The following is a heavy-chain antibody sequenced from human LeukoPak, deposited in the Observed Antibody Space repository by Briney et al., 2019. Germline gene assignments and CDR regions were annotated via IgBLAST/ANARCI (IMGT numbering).Heavy chain of an antibody. CDR1: GGSISSSSYY. CDR3: ARGTYYSDSSGSNSFDI. J-gene: IGHJ3*02. Sequence: SETLSLTCTVSGGSISSSSYYWGWIRQPPGKGLEWIGSIYYSGSTYYNPSLKSRVTISADTSKNQFSLKLSSVTAADTAVYFCARGTYYSDSSGSNSFDIWGQGTMVTVSS. D-gene: IGHD3-22*01. CDR2: IYYSGST. V-gene: IGHV4-39*07.